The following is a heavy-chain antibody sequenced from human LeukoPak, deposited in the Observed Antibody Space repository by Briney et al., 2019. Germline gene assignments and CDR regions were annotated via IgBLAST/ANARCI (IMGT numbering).Heavy chain of an antibody. D-gene: IGHD2-2*01. Sequence: SVKVSCKASGYTFTSYGISWVRQAPGQGLEWMGWISAYNGNTNYAQKLQGRVTMTTDTSTSTAYMELRSLRSDDTAVYYCARYCSSTSCPGPFRYWFDPWGQGTLVTVSS. CDR2: ISAYNGNT. CDR1: GYTFTSYG. J-gene: IGHJ5*02. CDR3: ARYCSSTSCPGPFRYWFDP. V-gene: IGHV1-18*01.